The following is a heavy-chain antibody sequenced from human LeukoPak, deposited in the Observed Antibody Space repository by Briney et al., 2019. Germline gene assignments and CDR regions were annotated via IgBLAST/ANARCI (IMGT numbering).Heavy chain of an antibody. Sequence: GGFLRLSSAAPGFTFSNNWMTWVRQAPGKGLEWVANINQDESQKYYVDSVKGRFTISRDNAKNSLYLNMNSLRAEDTAVYYCARDPHTALDYWGQGTLVTVSS. CDR1: GFTFSNNW. J-gene: IGHJ4*02. V-gene: IGHV3-7*01. CDR3: ARDPHTALDY. D-gene: IGHD5-18*01. CDR2: INQDESQK.